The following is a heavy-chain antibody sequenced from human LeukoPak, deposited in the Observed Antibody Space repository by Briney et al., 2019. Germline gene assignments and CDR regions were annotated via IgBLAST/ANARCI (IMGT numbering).Heavy chain of an antibody. Sequence: ASVKVSCKASGYTLTGYYLHWGRQAAGQGLEWRRWINPNTGATHSAQKFQGRITMTRDTSISTAYMDLSRLRSDDTAVYYCARDRVGSGWPRPYYFEVWGQGTLVTVSS. J-gene: IGHJ4*02. CDR3: ARDRVGSGWPRPYYFEV. CDR2: INPNTGAT. V-gene: IGHV1-2*02. D-gene: IGHD6-19*01. CDR1: GYTLTGYY.